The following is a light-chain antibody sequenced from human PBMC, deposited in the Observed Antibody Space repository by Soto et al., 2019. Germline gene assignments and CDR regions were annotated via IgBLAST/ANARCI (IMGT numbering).Light chain of an antibody. V-gene: IGKV4-1*01. CDR1: QSLLFSSKNLNY. CDR2: WAS. J-gene: IGKJ4*01. CDR3: QQYYSTPLT. Sequence: DIVMTQSPDSLVVPLGERATIHCNATQSLLFSSKNLNYLSWYQKKPGQPPRLLIYWASTRDFGVPERLSGRGSGTDITLISSSLQAEDVAVYYCQQYYSTPLTFGGGTRLEIK.